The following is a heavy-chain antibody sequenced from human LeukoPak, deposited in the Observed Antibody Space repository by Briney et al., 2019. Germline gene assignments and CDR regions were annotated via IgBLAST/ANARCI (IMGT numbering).Heavy chain of an antibody. J-gene: IGHJ5*02. CDR1: GGTFSSYA. Sequence: SVKVSCKASGGTFSSYAISWVRQAPGQGLEWMGGIIPIFGTANYAQKFQGRVTITADESTSTAYMELSSLRSEDTAVYYCARATYYYDSSGYFRWFDPWGQGTLVTVSS. CDR2: IIPIFGTA. V-gene: IGHV1-69*01. D-gene: IGHD3-22*01. CDR3: ARATYYYDSSGYFRWFDP.